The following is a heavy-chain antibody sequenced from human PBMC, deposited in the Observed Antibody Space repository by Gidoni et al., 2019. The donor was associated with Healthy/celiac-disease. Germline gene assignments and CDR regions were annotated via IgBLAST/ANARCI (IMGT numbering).Heavy chain of an antibody. J-gene: IGHJ6*02. CDR3: ARTDYGDYPLRYYYYGMDV. CDR2: INHSGST. CDR1: GGSFSGYY. D-gene: IGHD4-17*01. V-gene: IGHV4-34*01. Sequence: QVQLQQWGAGLLKPSATLSLTCAVYGGSFSGYYWSWIRQPPGKGLEWIGEINHSGSTNYNPPLKSRVTISVDTSKNQFSLKLSSVTAADTAVYYCARTDYGDYPLRYYYYGMDVWGQGTTVTVSS.